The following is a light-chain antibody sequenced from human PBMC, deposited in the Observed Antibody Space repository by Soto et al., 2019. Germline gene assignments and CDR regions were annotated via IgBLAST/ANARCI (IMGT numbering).Light chain of an antibody. CDR2: EVN. J-gene: IGLJ1*01. Sequence: QSVLTQPASVSGSPGQSITISCGGTSSDVGAYIYVSWYQQFPGKAPKLILYEVNNRPSGVSNRFSGSKSGTTASLTIFGLQPEDEADYYCCLYAVTFYVFGTGTKVTVL. V-gene: IGLV2-14*03. CDR1: SSDVGAYIY. CDR3: CLYAVTFYV.